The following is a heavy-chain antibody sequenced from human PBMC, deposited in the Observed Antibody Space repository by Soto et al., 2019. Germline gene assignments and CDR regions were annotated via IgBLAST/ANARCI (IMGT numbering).Heavy chain of an antibody. CDR3: TSVFIYYYDSSGYPNYYFDY. J-gene: IGHJ4*02. CDR1: GFTFSNAW. CDR2: IKSKTDGGTT. V-gene: IGHV3-15*07. Sequence: GSLRLSCAASGFTFSNAWMNWVRQAPGKGLEWVGRIKSKTDGGTTDYAAPVKGRFTISRDDSKNTLYLQMNSLKTEDTAVYYCTSVFIYYYDSSGYPNYYFDYWGQGTLVTVSS. D-gene: IGHD3-22*01.